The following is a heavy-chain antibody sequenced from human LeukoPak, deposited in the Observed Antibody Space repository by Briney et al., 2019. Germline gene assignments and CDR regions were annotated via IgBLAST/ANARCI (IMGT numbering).Heavy chain of an antibody. CDR1: GGSISSYY. Sequence: PSETLSLTCTVSGGSISSYYWSWIRQPPGKGLEWIGYIYYSGSNNYNPSLKSRVTISVDRSKNQFSLKLSSVTAADTAVYYCARVKYDILTGFLFDYWGQGTLVTVSS. CDR2: IYYSGSN. J-gene: IGHJ4*02. D-gene: IGHD3-9*01. CDR3: ARVKYDILTGFLFDY. V-gene: IGHV4-59*01.